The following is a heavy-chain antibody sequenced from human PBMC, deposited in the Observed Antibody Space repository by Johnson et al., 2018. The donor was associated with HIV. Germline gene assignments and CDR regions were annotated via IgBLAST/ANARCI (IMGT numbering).Heavy chain of an antibody. Sequence: QVQLVESGGGLVQPGGSLRLSCAASGFTFSSYDMHWVRQAPGKGLEWVAVISYDGSNKYYADSVKCRFTISRDNSKNTLYLQMNSLRAEDTAVYYCARDREQLVRYAFDIWGQGTMVTVSS. CDR2: ISYDGSNK. D-gene: IGHD6-6*01. CDR3: ARDREQLVRYAFDI. V-gene: IGHV3-30*03. CDR1: GFTFSSYD. J-gene: IGHJ3*02.